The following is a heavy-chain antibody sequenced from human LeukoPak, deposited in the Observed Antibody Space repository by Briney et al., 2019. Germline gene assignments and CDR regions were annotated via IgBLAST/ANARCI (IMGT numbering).Heavy chain of an antibody. Sequence: PGGSLRLSCAASGFAFSNFWMHWVRQAPGKGLGWVSLISSDGSRASYADSVKGRFTISRDNAKNSLYLQMNSLRAEDTAVYYCARDRYYYDSSGYYPAFDYWGQGTLVTVSS. CDR1: GFAFSNFW. J-gene: IGHJ4*02. D-gene: IGHD3-22*01. V-gene: IGHV3-74*01. CDR2: ISSDGSRA. CDR3: ARDRYYYDSSGYYPAFDY.